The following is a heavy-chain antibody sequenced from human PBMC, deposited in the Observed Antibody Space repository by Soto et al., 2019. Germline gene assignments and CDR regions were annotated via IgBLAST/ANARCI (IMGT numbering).Heavy chain of an antibody. J-gene: IGHJ6*02. CDR2: IYYSGST. CDR3: ARGAVAGNYYYYGMDV. V-gene: IGHV4-59*01. D-gene: IGHD6-19*01. CDR1: GGSISSYY. Sequence: SGTLSLTCTVSGGSISSYYWSWIRQPPGKGLEWIGYIYYSGSTNYNPSLKSRVTISVDTSKNQFSLKLSSVTAADTAVYYCARGAVAGNYYYYGMDVWGQGTTVTVSS.